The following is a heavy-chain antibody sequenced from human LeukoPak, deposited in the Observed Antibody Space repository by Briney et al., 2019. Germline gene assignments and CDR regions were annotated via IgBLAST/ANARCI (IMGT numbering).Heavy chain of an antibody. V-gene: IGHV3-23*01. Sequence: GGSPTLFCAASGFIFSSYAMRGVRQSRGGGVVWGSAISGWGGGTLCGVSVEGRFTISRDNSENTLSLQMHTLRGEHTAVYLCAKGSVRVSAFWGVMLIRGGFDYLGQGTLVSVSS. CDR3: AKGSVRVSAFWGVMLIRGGFDY. D-gene: IGHD3-16*01. J-gene: IGHJ4*02. CDR2: ISGWGGGT. CDR1: GFIFSSYA.